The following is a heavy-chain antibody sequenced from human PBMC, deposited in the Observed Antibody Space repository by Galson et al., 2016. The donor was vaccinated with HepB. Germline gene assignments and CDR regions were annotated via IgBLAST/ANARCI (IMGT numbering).Heavy chain of an antibody. CDR2: IYKTGTT. D-gene: IGHD3-10*01. V-gene: IGHV4-31*01. CDR3: ARDIEFQGGFYWYFDL. Sequence: TLSLTCTVSGGSISSGGYYWTWIRQHPGKGLEWIGYIYKTGTTYHNPSLKSQVTMSVDTSKNQFSLKLSSVTAADTAVYFCARDIEFQGGFYWYFDLWGRGILVTVSS. J-gene: IGHJ2*01. CDR1: GGSISSGGYY.